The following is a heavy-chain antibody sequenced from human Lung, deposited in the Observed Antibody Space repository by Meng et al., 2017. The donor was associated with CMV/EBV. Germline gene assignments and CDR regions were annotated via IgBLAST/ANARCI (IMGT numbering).Heavy chain of an antibody. Sequence: GESXKISCAASGFTFSSYWMSWVRQAPGKGLEWVANIKQDGSEKYYVDSVKGRFTISRDNAKNSLYLQMNSLRAEDTAVYYCARETDSSGWDYWGQGTLVTVSS. D-gene: IGHD3-22*01. CDR1: GFTFSSYW. CDR3: ARETDSSGWDY. J-gene: IGHJ4*02. V-gene: IGHV3-7*01. CDR2: IKQDGSEK.